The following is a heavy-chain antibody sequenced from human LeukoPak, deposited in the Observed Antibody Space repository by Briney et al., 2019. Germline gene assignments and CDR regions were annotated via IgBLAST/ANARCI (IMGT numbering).Heavy chain of an antibody. CDR2: IYYSGST. V-gene: IGHV4-59*01. CDR3: ARGGVVPAAYYYYMDV. D-gene: IGHD2-2*01. Sequence: SETLSLTCTVSGGSISSYYWSWIRQPPGKGLEWIGYIYYSGSTNDNPSLKSRVTISVDTSKNQFSLKLSPVIAADTDVYYCARGGVVPAAYYYYMDVWGKGTTVTVSS. CDR1: GGSISSYY. J-gene: IGHJ6*03.